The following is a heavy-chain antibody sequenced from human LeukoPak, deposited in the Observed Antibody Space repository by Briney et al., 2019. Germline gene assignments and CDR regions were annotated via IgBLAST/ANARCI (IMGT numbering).Heavy chain of an antibody. CDR1: GGSISSGDYY. D-gene: IGHD6-19*01. Sequence: SETLSLTCTVSGGSISSGDYYWSWIRQPPGKGLEWIGYIYYSGSTYYNPSLKSRVTISVDTSKNQFSLKLSSVTAADTAVYYCARVGDSSGWSNWEYYFDYWGQGTLVTVSS. J-gene: IGHJ4*02. CDR2: IYYSGST. V-gene: IGHV4-30-4*01. CDR3: ARVGDSSGWSNWEYYFDY.